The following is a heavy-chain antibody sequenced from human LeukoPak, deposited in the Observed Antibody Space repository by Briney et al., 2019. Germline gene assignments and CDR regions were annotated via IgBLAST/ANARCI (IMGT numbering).Heavy chain of an antibody. CDR2: IIPVVGSA. J-gene: IGHJ4*02. CDR1: GGTFSRSA. D-gene: IGHD2-8*01. V-gene: IGHV1-69*13. CDR3: AIWGGRGSPQWYGPLDY. Sequence: ASVKVSCKAFGGTFSRSALSWVRQAPGQGLEWMGGIIPVVGSANYAQKFQGRVTITADESTSTAYMELYSLRSEDTALYYCAIWGGRGSPQWYGPLDYWGQGTLVTVSS.